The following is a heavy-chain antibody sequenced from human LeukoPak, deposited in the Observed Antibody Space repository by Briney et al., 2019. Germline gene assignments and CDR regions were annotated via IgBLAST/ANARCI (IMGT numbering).Heavy chain of an antibody. D-gene: IGHD6-19*01. J-gene: IGHJ4*02. CDR1: GFTFSSYA. V-gene: IGHV3-23*01. Sequence: GGSLRLSCAVSGFTFSSYAMSWVRQAPGKGLEWVSSMSGSGGSTSYADSVKGRFTISRDNSKNTLYLQMNSLRAEDTAVYYCAKGLFSIGWYFNYWGQGTLVTVSS. CDR3: AKGLFSIGWYFNY. CDR2: MSGSGGST.